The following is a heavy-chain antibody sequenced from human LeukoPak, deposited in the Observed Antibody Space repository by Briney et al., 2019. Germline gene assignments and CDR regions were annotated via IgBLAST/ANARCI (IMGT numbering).Heavy chain of an antibody. CDR1: GFTFSTYT. D-gene: IGHD3/OR15-3a*01. CDR3: ARGFKAGLFDY. Sequence: GGSLRLSCAASGFTFSTYTMHWVRQAPGKGLEWVAVISYDGSNKFFADSVKGRFTISRVNSRNTVYLQMNSLRAEDTAVYYCARGFKAGLFDYWGQGTLVTVSS. CDR2: ISYDGSNK. V-gene: IGHV3-30*04. J-gene: IGHJ4*02.